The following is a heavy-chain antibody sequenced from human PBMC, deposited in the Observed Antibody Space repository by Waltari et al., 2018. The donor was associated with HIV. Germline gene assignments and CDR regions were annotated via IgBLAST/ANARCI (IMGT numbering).Heavy chain of an antibody. Sequence: QAHLVQSGAEVRKPGASVTVSCKASGYNFATFDINLVRRAPGQGLEWMGCMSINNGNAGYGQRFKGRVTLTRDTSIDTAYMELHSLTPQDTAVYYCVTSRPGAVFGDFWGQGTPVMVSS. CDR2: MSINNGNA. J-gene: IGHJ4*02. V-gene: IGHV1-8*01. D-gene: IGHD3-3*01. CDR1: GYNFATFD. CDR3: VTSRPGAVFGDF.